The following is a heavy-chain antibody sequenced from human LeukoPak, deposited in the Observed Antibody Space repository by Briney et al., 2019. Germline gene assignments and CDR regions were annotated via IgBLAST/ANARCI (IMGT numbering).Heavy chain of an antibody. V-gene: IGHV1-69*01. J-gene: IGHJ4*02. D-gene: IGHD3-22*01. Sequence: GASVKVSFKASCGTFSRYTVSWVRQAPGQGLEWMGGIIPMFGRANYAQKFQGRLTITADESSTTAYMELSGLRSEDTAVYYCATDASIYDSRGYYYLWWGQGTLVTVSS. CDR1: CGTFSRYT. CDR3: ATDASIYDSRGYYYLW. CDR2: IIPMFGRA.